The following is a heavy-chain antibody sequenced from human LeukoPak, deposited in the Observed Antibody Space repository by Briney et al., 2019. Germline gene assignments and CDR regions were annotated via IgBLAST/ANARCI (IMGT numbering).Heavy chain of an antibody. CDR2: TYYRSKWHN. CDR3: ARDAVGASLFEY. D-gene: IGHD1-26*01. V-gene: IGHV6-1*01. J-gene: IGHJ4*02. Sequence: SQTLSLTCVISGDSVSNNVAVWNWIRQSPSRGLEWLGRTYYRSKWHNHYAVSMESRITISPDTSKNQFYLQLDSVTPEDTAVYYCARDAVGASLFEYWGREPWSPSPQ. CDR1: GDSVSNNVAV.